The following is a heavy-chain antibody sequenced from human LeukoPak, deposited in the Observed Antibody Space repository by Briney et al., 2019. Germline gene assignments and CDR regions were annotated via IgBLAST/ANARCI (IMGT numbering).Heavy chain of an antibody. CDR2: ISWDSRSI. V-gene: IGHV3-9*03. D-gene: IGHD1-26*01. CDR3: ARDLVGATEDYYYYYGMDV. J-gene: IGHJ6*02. CDR1: GFTFDDYA. Sequence: GRSLRLSCAASGFTFDDYAMHWVRQAPGKGLESVSGISWDSRSIGYADSVKGRFTISRDNTKNSLYLQMNSLRAEDMALYYCARDLVGATEDYYYYYGMDVWGQGTTVTVSS.